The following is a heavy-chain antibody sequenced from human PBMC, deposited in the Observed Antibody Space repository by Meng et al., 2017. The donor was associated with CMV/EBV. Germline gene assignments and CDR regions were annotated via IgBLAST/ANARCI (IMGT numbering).Heavy chain of an antibody. Sequence: SETLSLTCTVSGGSISSSSDYWGWIRQPPGKGLEWIGSIYYSGSTYYNPSLKSRVTISVDTSKNQFSLKLSSVTAADTAVYYCRVYSSGWYYFDYWGQGTLVTVSS. D-gene: IGHD6-19*01. J-gene: IGHJ4*02. CDR1: GGSISSSSDY. CDR2: IYYSGST. CDR3: RVYSSGWYYFDY. V-gene: IGHV4-39*07.